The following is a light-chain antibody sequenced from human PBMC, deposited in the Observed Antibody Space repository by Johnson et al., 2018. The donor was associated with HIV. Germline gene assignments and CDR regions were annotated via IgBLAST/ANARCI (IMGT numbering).Light chain of an antibody. Sequence: QLVLTQPPSVSAAPGQKVTISCSGRSSNIGSNSVSWYQQLPGTAPKLLIYDNNKRPSGIPDRFSGSKSGTSATLGIAGLQTGDEADYFCGTWDNSLNVYVFGTATKVTVL. CDR3: GTWDNSLNVYV. J-gene: IGLJ1*01. V-gene: IGLV1-51*01. CDR1: SSNIGSNS. CDR2: DNN.